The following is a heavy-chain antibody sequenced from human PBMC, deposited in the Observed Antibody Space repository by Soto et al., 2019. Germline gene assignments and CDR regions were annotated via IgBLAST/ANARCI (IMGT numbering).Heavy chain of an antibody. CDR2: INPSGGST. D-gene: IGHD3-10*01. CDR3: ARDLYRSYYGSAIHTYYYYGMDV. CDR1: GYTFTSYY. J-gene: IGHJ6*02. V-gene: IGHV1-46*01. Sequence: GASVKVSCKASGYTFTSYYMHWVRQAPGQGLEWMGIINPSGGSTSYAQKFQGRVTMTRDTSTSTVYMELSSLRSEDTAVYYCARDLYRSYYGSAIHTYYYYGMDVWGQGTTVTVSS.